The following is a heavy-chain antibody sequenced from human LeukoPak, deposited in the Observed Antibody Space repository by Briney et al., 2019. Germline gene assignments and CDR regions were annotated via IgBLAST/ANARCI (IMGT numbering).Heavy chain of an antibody. CDR2: INPSGGST. CDR1: GYTFTSYY. D-gene: IGHD3-16*01. V-gene: IGHV1-46*03. CDR3: ARDLIMITFGGGLDY. Sequence: GASVKVSCKASGYTFTSYYMHWVRQAPGQGLEWMGIINPSGGSTSYAQKFQGRVTMTRDTSTSTVYMELSSLRSEDTAVYYCARDLIMITFGGGLDYWGQGTLVTVSS. J-gene: IGHJ4*02.